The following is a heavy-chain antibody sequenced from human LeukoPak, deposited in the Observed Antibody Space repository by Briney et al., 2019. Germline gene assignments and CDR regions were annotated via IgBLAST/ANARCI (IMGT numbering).Heavy chain of an antibody. CDR1: GYPSAIYG. J-gene: IGHJ4*02. CDR2: IFAADSDT. D-gene: IGHD3-3*01. Sequence: GEPWNFSGQGSGYPSAIYGIAGAGKIHGKGLEWMWIIFAADSDTTYRPSFQGQATITAEKSIRTAYLQWSSLKTSDTAMYYYATYRSVGPDFWGQGTLVTVSS. CDR3: ATYRSVGPDF. V-gene: IGHV5-51*01.